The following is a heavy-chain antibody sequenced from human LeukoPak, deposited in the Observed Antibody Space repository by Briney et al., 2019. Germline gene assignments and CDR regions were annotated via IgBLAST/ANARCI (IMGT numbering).Heavy chain of an antibody. D-gene: IGHD5-12*01. CDR2: IYNSVRT. V-gene: IGHV4-61*01. CDR1: GGSVSSGSYC. Sequence: SETLSLTCIVSGGSVSSGSYCWSWIRQPPGKGLEWIGYIYNSVRTNYNPSLKSRVTISVDTSKNRLSLKLSSVTAADTAVYFCVRDLVATIDHYYYGMDVWGQGTTVTVSS. J-gene: IGHJ6*02. CDR3: VRDLVATIDHYYYGMDV.